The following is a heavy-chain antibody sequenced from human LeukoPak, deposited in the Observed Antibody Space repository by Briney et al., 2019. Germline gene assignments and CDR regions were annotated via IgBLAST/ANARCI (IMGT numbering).Heavy chain of an antibody. J-gene: IGHJ4*02. CDR2: TYYRSKWNN. Sequence: SQTLSLTCALSGDSVTGNIAAWNWIRQSPSRGLEWLGRTYYRSKWNNEYAASVKSRITITPDTSKNQFSLHLNSMTPEDTAVYYCGRDVDAGVDYWGQGTLVTVSS. D-gene: IGHD7-27*01. V-gene: IGHV6-1*01. CDR3: GRDVDAGVDY. CDR1: GDSVTGNIAA.